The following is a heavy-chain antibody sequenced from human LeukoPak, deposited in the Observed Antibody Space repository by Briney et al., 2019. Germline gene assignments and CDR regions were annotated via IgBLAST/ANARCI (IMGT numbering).Heavy chain of an antibody. CDR3: ARHLRNHDAFDI. Sequence: SETLSLTCTVPGGSISSYYWSWIRQPPGKGLEWIGYIYYSGSTNYNPSLKSRVTISVDTSKNQFSLKLSSVTAADTAVYYYARHLRNHDAFDIWGQGTMVTASS. J-gene: IGHJ3*02. V-gene: IGHV4-59*08. CDR2: IYYSGST. CDR1: GGSISSYY. D-gene: IGHD1-14*01.